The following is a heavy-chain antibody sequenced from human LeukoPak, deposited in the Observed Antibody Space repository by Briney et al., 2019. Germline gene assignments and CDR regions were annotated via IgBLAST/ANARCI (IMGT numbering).Heavy chain of an antibody. D-gene: IGHD3-22*01. Sequence: SETLSLTCAVYGGPFSGYYWSWIRQPPGKGLEWIGEINHSGSTNYNPSLKSRVTISVDTSKNQFSLKLSSVTAADTAVYYCARGRRRYYDSSGYEAPSDYWGQGTLVTVSS. CDR1: GGPFSGYY. V-gene: IGHV4-34*01. J-gene: IGHJ4*02. CDR2: INHSGST. CDR3: ARGRRRYYDSSGYEAPSDY.